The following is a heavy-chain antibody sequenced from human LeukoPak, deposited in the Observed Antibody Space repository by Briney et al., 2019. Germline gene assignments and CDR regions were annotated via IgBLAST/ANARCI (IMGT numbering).Heavy chain of an antibody. Sequence: SETLSLTCTVSGGSIGSSSYYWGWIRQPPGKGLEWIGSIYYSGSTYYNPSLKSRVTISVDTSKNQFSLKLSSVTAADTAVYYCARSVDASDCSSTSCDDAFDIWGQGTMVTVSS. CDR3: ARSVDASDCSSTSCDDAFDI. CDR1: GGSIGSSSYY. V-gene: IGHV4-39*01. J-gene: IGHJ3*02. CDR2: IYYSGST. D-gene: IGHD2-2*01.